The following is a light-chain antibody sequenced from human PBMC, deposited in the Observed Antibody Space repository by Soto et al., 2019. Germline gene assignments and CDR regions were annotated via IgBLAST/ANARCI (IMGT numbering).Light chain of an antibody. Sequence: EIVLTQSPGTLSLSPGERATLSCRASQSVSSYLAWYQQKPGQAPRLLIYGASSRATGIPDRFSASGSGTDFTLTISRLEPEDFAVYYCQHYGSSSRTFGQGTKVEIK. J-gene: IGKJ1*01. CDR1: QSVSSY. V-gene: IGKV3-20*01. CDR2: GAS. CDR3: QHYGSSSRT.